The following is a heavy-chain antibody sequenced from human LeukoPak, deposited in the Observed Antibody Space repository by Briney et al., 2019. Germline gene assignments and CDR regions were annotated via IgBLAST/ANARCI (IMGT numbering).Heavy chain of an antibody. V-gene: IGHV1-18*01. Sequence: ASVKVSCKASGYTFTSYGISWVRQAPGQGLEWMGWISAYNGNTNYAQKLQGRVTITTDTSTSTAYMELRSLRSDDTAVYYCARRGYRYAFEGFDYWGQGTLVTVSS. CDR1: GYTFTSYG. J-gene: IGHJ4*02. D-gene: IGHD5-18*01. CDR3: ARRGYRYAFEGFDY. CDR2: ISAYNGNT.